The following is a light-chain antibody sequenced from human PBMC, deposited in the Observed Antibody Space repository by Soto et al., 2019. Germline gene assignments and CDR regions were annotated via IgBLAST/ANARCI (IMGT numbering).Light chain of an antibody. CDR2: WAS. V-gene: IGKV4-1*01. CDR3: QQYYSTPQT. CDR1: QSVLDSFSNMNY. Sequence: DIEMTQSPDSLAVSLGERATINCKSSQSVLDSFSNMNYLAWYQQKSGQPPKLLIYWASTRESGVPDRFSGSGSGTEFTLTISSLPAEDVAVYDCQQYYSTPQTFGQGTKVEIK. J-gene: IGKJ1*01.